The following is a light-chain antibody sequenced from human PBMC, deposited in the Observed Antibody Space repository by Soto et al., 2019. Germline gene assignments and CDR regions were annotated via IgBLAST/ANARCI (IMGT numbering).Light chain of an antibody. CDR1: SSDVGGYNY. Sequence: QSALTQPASVSGSPGQSITISCTGTSSDVGGYNYVSWYQQHPGKAPKLMIYDVSNRPSGVPNRFSGSKSGNTASLTISGLQAKDDADYYCSSYTSSSTYVFGTGTKLTVL. CDR3: SSYTSSSTYV. J-gene: IGLJ1*01. CDR2: DVS. V-gene: IGLV2-14*01.